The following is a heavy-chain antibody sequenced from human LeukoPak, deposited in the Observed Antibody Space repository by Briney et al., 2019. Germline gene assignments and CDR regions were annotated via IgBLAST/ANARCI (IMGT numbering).Heavy chain of an antibody. Sequence: SETLSLTCTVSGGSISSGSCYWSWIRQPAGKGLEWIGRIYTSGSTNYNPSLKSRVTISVDTSKNQFSLKLSSVTAADTAVYYCARKGDSGYPRGYYYYMDIWGTGTTVTVSS. CDR3: ARKGDSGYPRGYYYYMDI. CDR2: IYTSGST. V-gene: IGHV4-61*02. CDR1: GGSISSGSCY. D-gene: IGHD5-12*01. J-gene: IGHJ6*03.